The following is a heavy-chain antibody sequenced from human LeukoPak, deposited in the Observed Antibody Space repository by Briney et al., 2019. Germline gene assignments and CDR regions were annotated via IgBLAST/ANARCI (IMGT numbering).Heavy chain of an antibody. Sequence: GGSLRLSCAASGFTFSSYSMNWVRQAPGKGLEWVSSISSSSRYIYHADSVKGRFTISRDNAKNSLYMKMNSLRAADTAVYYCAGGGSYLGYYFDYWGQGTLVTVSS. V-gene: IGHV3-21*01. D-gene: IGHD1-26*01. CDR2: ISSSSRYI. CDR3: AGGGSYLGYYFDY. J-gene: IGHJ4*02. CDR1: GFTFSSYS.